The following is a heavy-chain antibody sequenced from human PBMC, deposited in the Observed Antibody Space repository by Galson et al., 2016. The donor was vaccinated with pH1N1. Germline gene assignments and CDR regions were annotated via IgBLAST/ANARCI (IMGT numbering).Heavy chain of an antibody. V-gene: IGHV3-30*04. CDR3: ARSRDFSFDY. D-gene: IGHD4-11*01. J-gene: IGHJ4*02. CDR2: ISKDGNNV. CDR1: GFTLSCCA. Sequence: SLRLSCAASGFTLSCCAMHWVRQAPGKGLECVVLISKDGNNVYYADSVKGRFTISRDSSNNTLYLQMNSLRTEDTAIYYCARSRDFSFDYWGQGALVTVAS.